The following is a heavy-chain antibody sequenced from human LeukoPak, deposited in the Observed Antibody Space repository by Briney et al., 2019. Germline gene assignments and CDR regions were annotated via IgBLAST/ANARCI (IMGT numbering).Heavy chain of an antibody. CDR3: ARDSGSYNGAFDV. J-gene: IGHJ3*01. Sequence: SETLSLTCTVSAGSVSSYYWTWIRQPAGKGLQWIGRIYTFGSTNYNPSLKGQVTISVDTSKNQFSLKLTSVNAADTAVYYCARDSGSYNGAFDVWGQGTMVTVSS. V-gene: IGHV4-4*07. CDR2: IYTFGST. D-gene: IGHD1-26*01. CDR1: AGSVSSYY.